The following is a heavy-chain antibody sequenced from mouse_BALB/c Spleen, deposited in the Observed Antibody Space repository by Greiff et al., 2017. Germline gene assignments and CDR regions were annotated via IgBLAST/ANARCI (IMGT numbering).Heavy chain of an antibody. CDR3: ARSWDEAMDY. CDR1: GYTFTSYW. V-gene: IGHV1S81*02. Sequence: VQLQQSGAELVKPGASVKLSCKASGYTFTSYWMHWVKQRPGQGLEWIGEINPSNGRTNYNEKFKSKATLTVDKSSSTAYMQLSSLTSEDSAVYYCARSWDEAMDYWGQGTSVTVSS. CDR2: INPSNGRT. D-gene: IGHD4-1*01. J-gene: IGHJ4*01.